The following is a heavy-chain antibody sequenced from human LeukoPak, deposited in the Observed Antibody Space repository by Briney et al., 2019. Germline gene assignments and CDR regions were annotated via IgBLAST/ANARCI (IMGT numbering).Heavy chain of an antibody. CDR2: IYHSGST. D-gene: IGHD3-9*01. CDR1: GYSISSGYY. Sequence: PSETLSLTCTVSGYSISSGYYWGWIRQPPGKGLEWIGSIYHSGSTYYNPSLKSRVTISVDTSKNQFSLKLTSVTAADTAVYYSARHFDYPNAFDIWGQGTMVTVSS. J-gene: IGHJ3*02. CDR3: ARHFDYPNAFDI. V-gene: IGHV4-38-2*02.